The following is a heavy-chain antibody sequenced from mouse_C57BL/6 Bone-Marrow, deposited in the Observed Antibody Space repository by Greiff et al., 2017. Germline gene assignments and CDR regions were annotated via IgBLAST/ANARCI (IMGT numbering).Heavy chain of an antibody. D-gene: IGHD2-3*01. J-gene: IGHJ1*03. CDR2: ISSGGSYT. CDR3: ARRGWLLRCWYFDV. Sequence: EVQLQESGGDLVKPGGSLKLSCAASGFTFSSYGMSWVRQTPDKRLEWVATISSGGSYTYYPDSVKGRFTISRDNAKNTLYLQMSSLKSEDTAMYCCARRGWLLRCWYFDVWGTGTTVTVSS. CDR1: GFTFSSYG. V-gene: IGHV5-6*01.